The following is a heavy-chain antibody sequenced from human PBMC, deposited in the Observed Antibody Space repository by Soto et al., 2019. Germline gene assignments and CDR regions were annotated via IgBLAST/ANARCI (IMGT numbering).Heavy chain of an antibody. D-gene: IGHD3-16*01. CDR1: GGSVRISGYY. Sequence: SETLSLTCTVSGGSVRISGYYWGWVRQAPGRGLEWIGSIYYSGTPYYTPSLKSRVTVSVDTSKNEFSLKLASVTAADTAVYYCMGRYDLDHYYHGLDAWGQGTTVTVSS. CDR2: IYYSGTP. J-gene: IGHJ6*02. V-gene: IGHV4-39*01. CDR3: MGRYDLDHYYHGLDA.